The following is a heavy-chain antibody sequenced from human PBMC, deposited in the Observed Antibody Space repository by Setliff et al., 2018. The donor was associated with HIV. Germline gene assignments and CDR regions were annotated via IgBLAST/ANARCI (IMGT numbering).Heavy chain of an antibody. CDR2: TIPLLGII. J-gene: IGHJ6*03. Sequence: ASVKVSCKASGGTFSSDALSWVRQVPGQGLEWMGGTIPLLGIINYADKFQDRVTITRDESTSTAYMELSSLRSEDTAIYYCASAGLMIARPFYYYMDVWGTGTTVTVSS. CDR3: ASAGLMIARPFYYYMDV. CDR1: GGTFSSDA. V-gene: IGHV1-69*10. D-gene: IGHD3-22*01.